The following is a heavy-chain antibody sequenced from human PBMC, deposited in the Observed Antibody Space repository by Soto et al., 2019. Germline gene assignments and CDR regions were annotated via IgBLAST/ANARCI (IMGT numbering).Heavy chain of an antibody. CDR3: ARARQGITIFGALDFDY. V-gene: IGHV4-31*03. D-gene: IGHD3-3*01. CDR2: IYYSGST. CDR1: GGSISSGGYY. Sequence: SETLSLTCTVSGGSISSGGYYWSWIRQHPGKGLEWIGYIYYSGSTYYNPSLKSRVTISVDTSKNQFSLKLSSVTAADTAVYYCARARQGITIFGALDFDYWGQGTLVTVSS. J-gene: IGHJ4*02.